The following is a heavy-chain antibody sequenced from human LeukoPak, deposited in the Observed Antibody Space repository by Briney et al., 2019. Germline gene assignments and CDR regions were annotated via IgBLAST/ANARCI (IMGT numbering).Heavy chain of an antibody. J-gene: IGHJ6*02. D-gene: IGHD2-2*01. CDR3: TRDHCSFANCYEDYYHGMDV. CDR1: GYTFTDYY. CDR2: MNHNNGGP. V-gene: IGHV1-2*02. Sequence: GASVKVSCKASGYTFTDYYVHWVRQAPGQGLEWMGWMNHNNGGPTYAQKFQGRVTMTRVTSIRTVYMELRRLRSDDSAIYYCTRDHCSFANCYEDYYHGMDVWGQGTTVTVSS.